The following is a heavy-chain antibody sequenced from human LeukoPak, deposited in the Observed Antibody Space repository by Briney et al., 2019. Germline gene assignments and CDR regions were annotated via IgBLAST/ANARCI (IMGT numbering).Heavy chain of an antibody. CDR2: INPNSGGT. CDR3: ARDRAKYDSTDYIDH. V-gene: IGHV1-2*02. D-gene: IGHD3-3*01. CDR1: GYTFTDYY. J-gene: IGHJ4*02. Sequence: ASVKVSFKASGYTFTDYYIYWLRQAPGRGLELMGWINPNSGGTNYAQKFQGRVTMTRDPSITTVYMELTRLRSDDTAVYFCARDRAKYDSTDYIDHWGQGTLVTVSS.